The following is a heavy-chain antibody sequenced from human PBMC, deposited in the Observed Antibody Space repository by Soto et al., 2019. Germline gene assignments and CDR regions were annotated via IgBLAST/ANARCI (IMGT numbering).Heavy chain of an antibody. J-gene: IGHJ4*02. V-gene: IGHV1-58*02. D-gene: IGHD6-19*01. CDR2: VVVGSGNT. Sequence: SVKVSCKASGFTFSSSAMQWVRQARGQRLEWIGWVVVGSGNTHYAQKFQERVTISRDMSTSTAYMELSSLTSEDTAVYYCVADRGYSSGWYGVFDFWGQGTLVTVSS. CDR1: GFTFSSSA. CDR3: VADRGYSSGWYGVFDF.